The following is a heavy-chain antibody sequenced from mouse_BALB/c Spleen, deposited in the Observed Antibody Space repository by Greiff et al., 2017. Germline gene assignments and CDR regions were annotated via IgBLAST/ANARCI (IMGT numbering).Heavy chain of an antibody. CDR2: ISYDGSN. J-gene: IGHJ2*01. D-gene: IGHD1-1*01. CDR1: GYSITSGYY. Sequence: ESGPGLVKPSQSLSLTCSVTGYSITSGYYWNWIRQFPGNKLEWMGYISYDGSNNYNPSLKNRISITRDTSKNQFFLKLNSVTTEDTATYYCARDYYGSPFDYWGQGTTLTVSS. CDR3: ARDYYGSPFDY. V-gene: IGHV3-6*02.